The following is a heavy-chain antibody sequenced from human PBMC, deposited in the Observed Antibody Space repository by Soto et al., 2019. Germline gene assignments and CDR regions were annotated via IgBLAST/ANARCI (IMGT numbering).Heavy chain of an antibody. V-gene: IGHV3-30-3*01. CDR3: ARDSKRCCASDI. D-gene: IGHD4-17*01. Sequence: GGFLRLSCAASGFTFSNYAMHWVRQAPGKGLEWVAVISYDGSNKYYADSVKGRFTISRDNSKNTVYLQMNSLRAEDTAVYYCARDSKRCCASDIWGQGTMVTLSS. CDR2: ISYDGSNK. CDR1: GFTFSNYA. J-gene: IGHJ3*02.